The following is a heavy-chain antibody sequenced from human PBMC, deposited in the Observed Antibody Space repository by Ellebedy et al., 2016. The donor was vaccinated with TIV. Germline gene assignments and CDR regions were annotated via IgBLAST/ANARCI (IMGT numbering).Heavy chain of an antibody. CDR3: ARDATIFGVVTYYYYGMDV. CDR1: GFTVSNNY. CDR2: LYSGGRT. V-gene: IGHV3-53*01. Sequence: GESLKISXAASGFTVSNNYMTWVRQAPGKGLEWVSLLYSGGRTYYADSVKGRFTIPRDNAKNSLYLQMNSLRAEDTAVYYCARDATIFGVVTYYYYGMDVWGQGTTVTVSS. J-gene: IGHJ6*02. D-gene: IGHD3-3*01.